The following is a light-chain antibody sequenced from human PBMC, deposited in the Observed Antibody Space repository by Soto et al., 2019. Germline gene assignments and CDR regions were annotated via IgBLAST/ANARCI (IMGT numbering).Light chain of an antibody. V-gene: IGKV4-1*01. Sequence: DVVMTQSPDSLAVSLGERATINCKSSQSGLYSSNNKNYLAWYQQKPGQPPKLLIYWASTRESGVPERFIGSGSGTDFTLTISTLQAEDVAVYYCQQYLGTPGTCGPGTKVEIK. J-gene: IGKJ3*01. CDR3: QQYLGTPGT. CDR1: QSGLYSSNNKNY. CDR2: WAS.